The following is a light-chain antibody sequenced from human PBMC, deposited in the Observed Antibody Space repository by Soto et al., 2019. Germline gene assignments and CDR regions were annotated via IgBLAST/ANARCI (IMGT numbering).Light chain of an antibody. J-gene: IGKJ3*01. CDR2: AAS. V-gene: IGKV1-39*01. Sequence: DIQMTQSPSSLSASVGDRVTITCRASQSISSSLNWYQQKPGKAPKLLIYAASSLQSGVPSRFSGSGSGTDFTLTIRSLQPEDLATYYGQQSYSTPITFGPGTKVDIK. CDR1: QSISSS. CDR3: QQSYSTPIT.